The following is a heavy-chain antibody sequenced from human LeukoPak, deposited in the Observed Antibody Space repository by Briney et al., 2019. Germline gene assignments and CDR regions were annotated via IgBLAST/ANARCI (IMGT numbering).Heavy chain of an antibody. J-gene: IGHJ4*02. V-gene: IGHV3-74*01. CDR2: INSDGSIT. D-gene: IGHD6-6*01. CDR3: VAARHHTIDY. Sequence: PGGSLRLSCAASGFTFTTYWMHWVRQAPGKGLVWVSHINSDGSITSYADSVKGRFTISRDNAKNTLYLQMNSLRAEDTAVYYCVAARHHTIDYWGQGTLVTVSS. CDR1: GFTFTTYW.